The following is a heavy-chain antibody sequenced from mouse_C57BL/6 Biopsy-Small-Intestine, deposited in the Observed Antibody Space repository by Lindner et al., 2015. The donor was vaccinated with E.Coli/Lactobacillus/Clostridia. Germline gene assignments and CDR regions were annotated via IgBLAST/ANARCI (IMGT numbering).Heavy chain of an antibody. V-gene: IGHV1-54*01. CDR1: GYAFTNYL. J-gene: IGHJ2*01. Sequence: VQLQESGAELVRPGTSVKVSCKASGYAFTNYLIEWVKQRPGQGLEWIGVINPGSGGTNYNEKFKGKATLTADKSSSTAYMQLSSLTSEDSAVYFCARGYFDYWGQGTLSQSPQ. CDR2: INPGSGGT. CDR3: ARGYFDY.